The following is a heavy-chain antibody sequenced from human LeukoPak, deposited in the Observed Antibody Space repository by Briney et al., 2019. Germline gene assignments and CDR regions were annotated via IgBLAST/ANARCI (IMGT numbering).Heavy chain of an antibody. J-gene: IGHJ4*02. D-gene: IGHD3-3*01. CDR3: ATDRGWRTSGYYLYYFEY. Sequence: GGSLRLSCAASGFIFTGYFMSWVRQAPGKGLEWVASIKHDGSEKYYVDSVRGRFTISRDNTKNLLYLQMSSLRAEDTAVYYCATDRGWRTSGYYLYYFEYWGQGTLVTFSS. CDR1: GFIFTGYF. V-gene: IGHV3-7*01. CDR2: IKHDGSEK.